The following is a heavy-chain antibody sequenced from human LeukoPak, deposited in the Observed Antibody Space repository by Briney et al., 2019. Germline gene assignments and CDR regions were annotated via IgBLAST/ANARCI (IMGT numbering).Heavy chain of an antibody. CDR3: AKENGYSSGFDY. J-gene: IGHJ4*02. V-gene: IGHV3-21*01. D-gene: IGHD6-19*01. CDR1: GFTFRTYT. CDR2: ISSDSRYI. Sequence: PGGSLRLSCAASGFTFRTYTMNWVRQAPGKRLEWVSSISSDSRYIYYADSVKGRFTISRDNSKNTLYLQMNSLRAEDKAVYYCAKENGYSSGFDYWGQGTLVTVSS.